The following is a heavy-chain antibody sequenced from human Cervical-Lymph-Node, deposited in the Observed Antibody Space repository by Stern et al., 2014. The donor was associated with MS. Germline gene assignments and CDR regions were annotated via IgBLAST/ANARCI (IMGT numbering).Heavy chain of an antibody. Sequence: VQLVESGAEVKKPGSSVNVSCKASGGTFTSSYAITWMRQAPGQGLEWMGRIIPILGLPNDAQKFQGRVTITADTSTSTAYMNLSSLRSEDTAVYYCARGIVSNRAAATQHNLFDPWGQGTLVTVSS. J-gene: IGHJ5*02. CDR1: GGTFTSSYA. CDR2: IIPILGLP. V-gene: IGHV1-69*09. D-gene: IGHD2-15*01. CDR3: ARGIVSNRAAATQHNLFDP.